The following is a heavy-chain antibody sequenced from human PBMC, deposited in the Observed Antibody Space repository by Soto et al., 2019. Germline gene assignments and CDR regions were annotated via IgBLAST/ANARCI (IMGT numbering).Heavy chain of an antibody. D-gene: IGHD1-26*01. V-gene: IGHV3-74*01. Sequence: EVQLVESGGGVVQPGGSLRLSCTASGFTFNTHWMHWVRQAPGKGLVWVSRIYFDGITTYYADTVKGRLTFSRDNAKNIEYLHMNTLRDEETAVYYYARGGAMGVDYWGQGTLVTVSS. J-gene: IGHJ4*02. CDR2: IYFDGITT. CDR3: ARGGAMGVDY. CDR1: GFTFNTHW.